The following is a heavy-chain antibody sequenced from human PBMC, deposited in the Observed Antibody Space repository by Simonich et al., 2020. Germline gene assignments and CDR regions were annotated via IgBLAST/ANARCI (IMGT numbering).Heavy chain of an antibody. CDR2: NNPNSGGK. J-gene: IGHJ3*02. CDR3: ARARLYSSSHAFDI. V-gene: IGHV1-2*06. D-gene: IGHD6-6*01. Sequence: QVQLVQSGAEVKKPGASVKVSCKASGYTFTGYYMHWVRQAPGQGLEWMGRNNPNSGGKNYSQKFQGRCTITRDTAISTAYMELSRLRSDDTAVYYCARARLYSSSHAFDIWGQGTMVTVSS. CDR1: GYTFTGYY.